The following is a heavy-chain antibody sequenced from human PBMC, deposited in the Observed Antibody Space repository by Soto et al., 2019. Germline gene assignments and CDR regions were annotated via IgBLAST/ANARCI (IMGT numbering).Heavy chain of an antibody. V-gene: IGHV3-30-3*01. CDR1: GFTFSSYA. CDR2: ISYDGSNK. CDR3: ARGSWRY. Sequence: QVQLVESGGGVVQPGRSLRLSCAASGFTFSSYAMHWVRQAPGKGLEWVAVISYDGSNKYYADSVKGRFTISRDNSRNTLYLQMTSLRAGDAGVYYGARGSWRYWGQGTLVTVSS. J-gene: IGHJ4*02. D-gene: IGHD3-10*01.